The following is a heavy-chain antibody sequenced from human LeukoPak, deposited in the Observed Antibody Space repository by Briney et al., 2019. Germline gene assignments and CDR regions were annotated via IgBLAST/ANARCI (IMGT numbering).Heavy chain of an antibody. CDR1: GGTFSSYA. J-gene: IGHJ6*03. CDR2: IIPILGIA. Sequence: GASVKVSCKASGGTFSSYAISWVRQAPGQGLEWMGRIIPILGIANYAQKFQGRVTITADKTTSTAYMELSSLRSEDTAVYYCARDGLYCSSTSCYPPYYYYYMDVWGKGTTVTVSS. CDR3: ARDGLYCSSTSCYPPYYYYYMDV. V-gene: IGHV1-69*04. D-gene: IGHD2-2*01.